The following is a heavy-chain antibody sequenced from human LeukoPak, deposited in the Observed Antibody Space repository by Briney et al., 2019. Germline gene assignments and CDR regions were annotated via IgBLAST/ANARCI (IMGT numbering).Heavy chain of an antibody. D-gene: IGHD3-22*01. CDR3: ANLYYYDSSGYYKDLIDY. V-gene: IGHV3-23*01. CDR2: ISGSGGST. Sequence: GGSLRLSCAASGFTFSSYAMSWVRQAPGKGLEWVSAISGSGGSTYYADSMKGRFTISRDNSKNTLYLQMNSLRAEDTAVYYCANLYYYDSSGYYKDLIDYWGQGTLVTVSS. J-gene: IGHJ4*02. CDR1: GFTFSSYA.